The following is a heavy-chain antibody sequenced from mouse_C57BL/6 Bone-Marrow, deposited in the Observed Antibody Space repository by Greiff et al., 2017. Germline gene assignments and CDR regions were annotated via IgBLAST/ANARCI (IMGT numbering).Heavy chain of an antibody. Sequence: QVQLQQPGAELVMPGASVKLSCKASGYTFTSYWMHWVKQRPGQGLEWIGEIDPSDSYTNYNQKFKGKSTLPVDKSSSTAYMQLSSLTSEDSAVYYCAREYYTWFAYWGQGTLVTVSA. CDR2: IDPSDSYT. CDR3: AREYYTWFAY. CDR1: GYTFTSYW. D-gene: IGHD2-12*01. V-gene: IGHV1-69*01. J-gene: IGHJ3*01.